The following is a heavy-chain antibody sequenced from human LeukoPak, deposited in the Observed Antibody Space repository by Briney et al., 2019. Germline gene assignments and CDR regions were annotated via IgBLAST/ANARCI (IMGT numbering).Heavy chain of an antibody. J-gene: IGHJ4*02. V-gene: IGHV3-48*04. CDR1: GLTFSKYS. Sequence: PGGSLRLSCAASGLTFSKYSMTWVRQAPGKGLEWVSFIDTSSTTMYYTDSVKGRFTISRDNAKNSLYLQMNSLKVEDTAIYYCARGTYYDILTGYSAAAYWGQGTLVTVSS. CDR3: ARGTYYDILTGYSAAAY. D-gene: IGHD3-9*01. CDR2: IDTSSTTM.